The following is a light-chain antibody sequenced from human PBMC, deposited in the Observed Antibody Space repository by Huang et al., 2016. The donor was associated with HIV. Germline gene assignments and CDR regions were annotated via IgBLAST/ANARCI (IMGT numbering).Light chain of an antibody. CDR3: QQRIQWPRLT. J-gene: IGKJ4*01. CDR2: DAT. V-gene: IGKV3-11*01. Sequence: EIVLTQSPATLSLSPGERATLSCRASQNITSFLAWYRQKPGQAPRLLIFDATNRATGTPARFSGSGSGTYFTLTIHSLEPEDFAVYYCQQRIQWPRLTFGGGTRVEMK. CDR1: QNITSF.